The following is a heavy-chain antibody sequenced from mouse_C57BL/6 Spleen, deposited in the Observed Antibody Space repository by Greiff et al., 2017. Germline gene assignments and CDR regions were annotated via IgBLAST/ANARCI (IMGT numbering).Heavy chain of an antibody. CDR3: TKAMVTTNYFDY. J-gene: IGHJ2*01. Sequence: VQLQQSGAELVRPGASVKLSCTASGFNIKDDYMHWVKQRPEQGLEWIGWIDPENGDTEYASKFQGKATITADTSSNTAYLQLSSLTSEDTAVYYCTKAMVTTNYFDYWGQGTTLTVSS. CDR1: GFNIKDDY. CDR2: IDPENGDT. D-gene: IGHD2-2*01. V-gene: IGHV14-4*01.